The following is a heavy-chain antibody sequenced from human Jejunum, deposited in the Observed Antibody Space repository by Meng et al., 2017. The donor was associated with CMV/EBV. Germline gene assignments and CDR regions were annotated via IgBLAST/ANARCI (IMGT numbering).Heavy chain of an antibody. Sequence: SWGSISAYYWTWVRQPPGKGLEWIGYIYYTGNTNYNPSLKSRVTISLDTSKKQFSLNLSSVTAADTAVYYCAGGYTYGYMPIGFDYWGQGKLVTVSS. CDR2: IYYTGNT. V-gene: IGHV4-59*01. CDR3: AGGYTYGYMPIGFDY. D-gene: IGHD5-18*01. J-gene: IGHJ4*02. CDR1: WGSISAYY.